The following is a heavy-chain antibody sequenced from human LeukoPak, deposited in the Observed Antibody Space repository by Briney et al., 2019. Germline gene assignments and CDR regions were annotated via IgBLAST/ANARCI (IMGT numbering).Heavy chain of an antibody. Sequence: SVKVSCKAPAGTFSSYAISWVRQAPGQGLEWMGGIIPIFGTANYAQKFQGRVTITADESTSTAYMELSSLRSEDTAVYYCASATMEWTADYWGQGTLVTVSS. V-gene: IGHV1-69*13. CDR1: AGTFSSYA. D-gene: IGHD3-3*01. CDR2: IIPIFGTA. CDR3: ASATMEWTADY. J-gene: IGHJ4*02.